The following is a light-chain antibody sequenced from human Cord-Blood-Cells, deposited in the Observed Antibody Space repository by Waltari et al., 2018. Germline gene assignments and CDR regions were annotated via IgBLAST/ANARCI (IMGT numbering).Light chain of an antibody. CDR1: QSISSY. CDR3: QQSYSTPPYS. Sequence: IQTTDSPSSLSASVGHSFTITWRASQSISSYLNWYQQKPGKAPKLLIYAASSLQSGVPSRFSGSGSGTDFTLNISSLQPEDFATYYCQQSYSTPPYSFGQGTKLEIK. V-gene: IGKV1-39*01. CDR2: AAS. J-gene: IGKJ2*03.